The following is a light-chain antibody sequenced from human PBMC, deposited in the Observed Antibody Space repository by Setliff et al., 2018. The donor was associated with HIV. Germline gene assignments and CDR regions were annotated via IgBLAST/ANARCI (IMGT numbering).Light chain of an antibody. CDR1: NSDIGTYNF. J-gene: IGLJ3*02. CDR3: CSYTTRSTWG. Sequence: QSALTQPPSVSGSPGQSVAISCTGANSDIGTYNFVSWYQQAPGTAPKLIIYEVTNRPSGVPDRFSGSKSGNAASLLISGLQPEDEAHYYCCSYTTRSTWGFGGGTKGTVL. CDR2: EVT. V-gene: IGLV2-18*02.